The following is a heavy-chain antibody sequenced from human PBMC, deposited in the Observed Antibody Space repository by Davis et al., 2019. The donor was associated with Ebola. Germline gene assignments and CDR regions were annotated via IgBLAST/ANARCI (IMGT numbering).Heavy chain of an antibody. CDR2: ISYDGSNK. Sequence: GESLKISCAASGFTFSSYGMHWVRQAPGKGLEWVAVISYDGSNKYYADSVKGRFTISRDNSKNTLYLQMNSLRAEDTAVYYCAKDPSIDDTSSWGQGTLVTVSS. D-gene: IGHD3-22*01. CDR3: AKDPSIDDTSS. J-gene: IGHJ4*02. CDR1: GFTFSSYG. V-gene: IGHV3-30*18.